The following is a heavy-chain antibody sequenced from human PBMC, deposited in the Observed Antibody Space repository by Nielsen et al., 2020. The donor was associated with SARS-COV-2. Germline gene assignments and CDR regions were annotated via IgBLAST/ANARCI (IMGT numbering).Heavy chain of an antibody. CDR1: GFIFSDHY. J-gene: IGHJ6*02. CDR2: IRDKANSYTT. D-gene: IGHD6-25*01. Sequence: GSLRLSCAASGFIFSDHYMDWVRQAPGKGLEWVARIRDKANSYTTEYDASVKGRFTISRDDSKNSVYLQMNSLKTEDTAVYYCTRGASSAAAAYYYGLDVWGQGTTVTVSS. V-gene: IGHV3-72*01. CDR3: TRGASSAAAAYYYGLDV.